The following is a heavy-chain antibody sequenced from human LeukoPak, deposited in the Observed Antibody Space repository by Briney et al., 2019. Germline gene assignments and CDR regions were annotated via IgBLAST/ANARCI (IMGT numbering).Heavy chain of an antibody. CDR3: ARASGYSSGWPYDY. CDR2: IYSGGST. J-gene: IGHJ4*02. CDR1: GFTFSDHA. D-gene: IGHD6-19*01. Sequence: PGGSLRLSCAASGFTFSDHAMSWVRQAPGKGLEWVSVIYSGGSTYYADSVKGRFTISRDNSKNTLYLQMNSLRAEDTAVYYCARASGYSSGWPYDYWGQGTLVTVSS. V-gene: IGHV3-53*01.